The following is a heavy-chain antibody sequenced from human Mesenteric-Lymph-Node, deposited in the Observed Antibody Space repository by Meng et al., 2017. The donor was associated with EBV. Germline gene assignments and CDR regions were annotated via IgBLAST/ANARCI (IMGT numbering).Heavy chain of an antibody. CDR1: GFSLTTSGVG. V-gene: IGHV2-5*02. Sequence: QIVLKQSGLSLGTPTPSLTLSCTYSGFSLTTSGVGVAWIRRPPGKALEWLALIYWDGDKRYSPSLASRLTITKDTSRNQVVVTLTNMDPVDTATYYCVHITSYSLIPYWGQGTLVTVSS. J-gene: IGHJ4*02. CDR3: VHITSYSLIPY. CDR2: IYWDGDK. D-gene: IGHD3-16*01.